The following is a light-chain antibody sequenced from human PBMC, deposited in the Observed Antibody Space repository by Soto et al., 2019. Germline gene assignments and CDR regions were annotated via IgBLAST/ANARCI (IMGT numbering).Light chain of an antibody. J-gene: IGLJ1*01. CDR3: CSYAGSSTYV. CDR2: EGS. CDR1: SSDVGGYNL. Sequence: QSALTQPASVSGSPGQSITISCTGTSSDVGGYNLVSWYQQHPGKAPKLMIYEGSKPPSGVSNRFSGSKSGNTASLTLSGLQAEDEADYYCCSYAGSSTYVFGTGTKLTVL. V-gene: IGLV2-23*01.